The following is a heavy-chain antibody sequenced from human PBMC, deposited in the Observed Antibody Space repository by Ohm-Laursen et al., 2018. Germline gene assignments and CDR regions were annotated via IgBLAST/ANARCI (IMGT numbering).Heavy chain of an antibody. CDR2: IRWNSGSI. D-gene: IGHD5-24*01. Sequence: SLRLSCTASGFTLDDYAMHWVRQAPGKGLEWVSGIRWNSGSIGYADSVKGRFTISRDNAKNSLYLQMNSLRAEDTALYYCAKGERDVYPVATDYFDYWGQGTLVTVSS. CDR1: GFTLDDYA. V-gene: IGHV3-9*01. CDR3: AKGERDVYPVATDYFDY. J-gene: IGHJ4*02.